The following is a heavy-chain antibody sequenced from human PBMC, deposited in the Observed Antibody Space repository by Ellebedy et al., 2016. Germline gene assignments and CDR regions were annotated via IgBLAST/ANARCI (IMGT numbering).Heavy chain of an antibody. J-gene: IGHJ6*02. CDR1: GSSFTSYW. Sequence: GESLKISXKGSGSSFTSYWIGWVRQMPGKGLEWMGIIYPGDSDTRYSPSFQGQVTISADKSISTAYLQWSSLKASDTAMYYCARQGELATVATYYYYYGMDVWGQGTTVTVSS. CDR3: ARQGELATVATYYYYYGMDV. D-gene: IGHD5-12*01. V-gene: IGHV5-51*01. CDR2: IYPGDSDT.